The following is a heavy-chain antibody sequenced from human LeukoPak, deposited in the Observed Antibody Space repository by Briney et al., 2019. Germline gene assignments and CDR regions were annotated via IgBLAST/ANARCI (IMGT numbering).Heavy chain of an antibody. J-gene: IGHJ6*02. Sequence: SETLSLTCTVSGGSISGSSYYWGWIRQPPGKGLEWIGSVYSSGNTYYNASLKSRVTISVDTSKNQFSLKLSSVTAADTAVYYCGRPGVYCGGDCYTNPCVWGQGTTVIVSS. CDR3: GRPGVYCGGDCYTNPCV. D-gene: IGHD2-21*02. CDR2: VYSSGNT. CDR1: GGSISGSSYY. V-gene: IGHV4-39*01.